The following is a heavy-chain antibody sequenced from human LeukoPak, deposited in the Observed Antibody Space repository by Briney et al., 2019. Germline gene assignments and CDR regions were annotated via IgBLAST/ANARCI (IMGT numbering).Heavy chain of an antibody. CDR3: AKGGAADAFDI. D-gene: IGHD1-26*01. V-gene: IGHV3-23*01. CDR2: LSGSGITT. CDR1: GFTFSNSA. J-gene: IGHJ3*02. Sequence: GGSLRLSCAASGFTFSNSAMSWVRQAPGKGLEWVSTLSGSGITTYYADSVKGRFTISRDNSKNTLYLKMNSLRAEDTAVYYCAKGGAADAFDIWGQGTMVTVSS.